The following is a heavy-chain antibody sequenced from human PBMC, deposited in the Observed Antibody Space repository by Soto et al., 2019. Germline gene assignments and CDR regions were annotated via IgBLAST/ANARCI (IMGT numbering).Heavy chain of an antibody. Sequence: EVQVSESGGGLVQPGGSLRLSCATSGFTFSNYPMNWVRQAPGKGLEWVSGISAGGDRTYYADSVKGRFTIFRDNSKNSVSLRKNSLRVEDTAVYYCARRVWGQGTLVTVSS. CDR2: ISAGGDRT. J-gene: IGHJ4*02. V-gene: IGHV3-23*01. CDR3: ARRV. CDR1: GFTFSNYP.